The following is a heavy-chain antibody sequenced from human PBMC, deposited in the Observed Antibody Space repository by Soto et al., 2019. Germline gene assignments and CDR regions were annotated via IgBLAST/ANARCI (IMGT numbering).Heavy chain of an antibody. CDR3: SRGIGIVVAAGLYYGKAV. V-gene: IGHV1-69*02. CDR1: GGTFSSYT. Sequence: QVQLVQSGAEVKKPGSSVKVSCKSSGGTFSSYTISWVRQAPGQGREWMGRIITILGIANYAQKFQGRVTINSDKSTNTAYMELRSQRYEETAVYYCSRGIGIVVAAGLYYGKAVWGQASTVTVSS. CDR2: IITILGIA. J-gene: IGHJ6*02. D-gene: IGHD2-15*01.